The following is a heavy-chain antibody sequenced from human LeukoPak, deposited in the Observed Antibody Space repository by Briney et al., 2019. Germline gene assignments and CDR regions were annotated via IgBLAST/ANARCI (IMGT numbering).Heavy chain of an antibody. Sequence: PGGSLRLSCAASGSTFSSYSMNWVRQAPGKGLEWVSYISSSSSTIYYADSVKGRFTISRDNAKNSLYLQMNSLRDEDTAVYYCARTGYSSSSGWAYYYYYYMDVWGKGTTVTVSS. V-gene: IGHV3-48*02. D-gene: IGHD6-6*01. CDR3: ARTGYSSSSGWAYYYYYYMDV. CDR2: ISSSSSTI. J-gene: IGHJ6*03. CDR1: GSTFSSYS.